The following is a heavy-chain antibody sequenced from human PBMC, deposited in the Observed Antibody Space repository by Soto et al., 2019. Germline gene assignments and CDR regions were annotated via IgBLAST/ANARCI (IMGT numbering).Heavy chain of an antibody. V-gene: IGHV3-11*01. Sequence: GGSLRLSCAASGFTFSDYYMSWTGQAQGKGLGWVSYIRSSGSTIYYADSVKGRFTISRDNAKNSLYLQMNSLRAEDTAVYYCAIQQLVRDDAFDIWGQGTMVTVSS. CDR1: GFTFSDYY. CDR3: AIQQLVRDDAFDI. J-gene: IGHJ3*02. D-gene: IGHD6-13*01. CDR2: IRSSGSTI.